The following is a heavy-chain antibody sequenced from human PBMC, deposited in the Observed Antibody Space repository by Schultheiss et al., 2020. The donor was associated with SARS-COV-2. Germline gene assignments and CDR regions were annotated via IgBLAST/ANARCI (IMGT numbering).Heavy chain of an antibody. D-gene: IGHD5-18*01. CDR1: GYTFTGYY. CDR2: INPNSGGT. J-gene: IGHJ4*02. CDR3: ARNPAGPVDTAMVTGYYFDY. V-gene: IGHV1-2*04. Sequence: ASVKVSCKASGYTFTGYYMHWVRQAPGQGLEWMGWINPNSGGTNYVQKFQGWVTMTRDTSISTAYMELSRLRSDDTAVYYCARNPAGPVDTAMVTGYYFDYWGQGTLVTVSS.